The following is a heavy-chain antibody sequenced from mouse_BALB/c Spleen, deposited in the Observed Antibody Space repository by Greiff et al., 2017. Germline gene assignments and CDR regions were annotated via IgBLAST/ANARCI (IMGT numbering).Heavy chain of an antibody. CDR2: ISSGGST. Sequence: EVMLVESGGGLVKPGGSLKLSCAASGFTFSSYAMSWVRQTPEQRLEWVASISSGGSTYYPDSVTGRFTISRDNARNILYLQMSSLRSEDTAMYYCARVTTAIYYAMDYWGEGTAVTVSA. CDR1: GFTFSSYA. J-gene: IGHJ4*01. V-gene: IGHV5-6-5*01. D-gene: IGHD1-2*01. CDR3: ARVTTAIYYAMDY.